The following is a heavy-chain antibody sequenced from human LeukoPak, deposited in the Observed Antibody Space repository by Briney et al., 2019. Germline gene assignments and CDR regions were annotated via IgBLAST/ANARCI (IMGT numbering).Heavy chain of an antibody. Sequence: PGGSLRLSCAASGFIFRNYAMSWVRQAPGKGLEWVSAITGSGDTTYYADSVKGRFTISRDNSKYTLYVEMNTLRAEDTAVYYCAKWGDYDILTGYYVSDFWGQGALVTVSS. CDR2: ITGSGDTT. J-gene: IGHJ4*02. D-gene: IGHD3-9*01. CDR1: GFIFRNYA. CDR3: AKWGDYDILTGYYVSDF. V-gene: IGHV3-23*01.